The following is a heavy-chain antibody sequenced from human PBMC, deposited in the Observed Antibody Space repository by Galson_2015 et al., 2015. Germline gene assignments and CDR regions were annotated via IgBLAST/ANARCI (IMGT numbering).Heavy chain of an antibody. J-gene: IGHJ3*02. CDR2: INHSGST. V-gene: IGHV4-34*01. CDR1: GGSFSSYY. CDR3: ARGLISVVVAATRDALDI. D-gene: IGHD2-15*01. Sequence: TLSLTCAVYGGSFSSYYWNWIRQPPGKGLEWIGKINHSGSTNYNPSLESRGTLSVDTSKNQFSLKLTSVTAADTAVYFYARGLISVVVAATRDALDIWGQGTVVTVSS.